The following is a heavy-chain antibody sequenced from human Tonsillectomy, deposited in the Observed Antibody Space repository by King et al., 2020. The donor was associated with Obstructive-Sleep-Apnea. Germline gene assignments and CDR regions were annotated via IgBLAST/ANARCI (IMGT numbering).Heavy chain of an antibody. D-gene: IGHD3-22*01. CDR1: GFTFSSFG. J-gene: IGHJ3*02. CDR3: AKEGYYDSSGMGADAFDI. V-gene: IGHV3-30*02. Sequence: VQLVESGGGVVQPGGSLRLSCAASGFTFSSFGMHWVRQAPGKGLEWLSFLEYDGSYEYYADSVKGRFTITRENSKNTLYLQMNSLRAEDTAVFYCAKEGYYDSSGMGADAFDIWGQGTMVTVSS. CDR2: LEYDGSYE.